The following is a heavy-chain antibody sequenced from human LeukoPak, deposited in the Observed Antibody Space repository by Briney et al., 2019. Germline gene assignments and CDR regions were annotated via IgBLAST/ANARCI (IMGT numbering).Heavy chain of an antibody. J-gene: IGHJ1*01. D-gene: IGHD6-25*01. Sequence: PGGSLGLLCAASGFTFSSYEVNWVRRAPGKGLEWVSYISSSGNTIFYADSVKGRFTLSRDNAKNSLFLQMNSVRAEVRAVYYCAREDRGYAAYVVYWSERCLVTVSS. V-gene: IGHV3-48*03. CDR1: GFTFSSYE. CDR3: AREDRGYAAYVVY. CDR2: ISSSGNTI.